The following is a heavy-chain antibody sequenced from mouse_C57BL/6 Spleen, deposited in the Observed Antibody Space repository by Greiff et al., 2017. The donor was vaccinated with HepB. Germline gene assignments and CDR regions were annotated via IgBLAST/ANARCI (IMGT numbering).Heavy chain of an antibody. Sequence: QVQLKQSGAELMKPGASVKLSCKATGYTFTGYWIEWVKQRPGHGLEWIGEILPGSGSTNYNEKFKGKATFTADTSSNTAYMQLSSLTTEDAAIYYCARAVHAYGSSSYVDYWGQGTTLTVSS. J-gene: IGHJ2*01. CDR1: GYTFTGYW. CDR3: ARAVHAYGSSSYVDY. D-gene: IGHD1-1*01. CDR2: ILPGSGST. V-gene: IGHV1-9*01.